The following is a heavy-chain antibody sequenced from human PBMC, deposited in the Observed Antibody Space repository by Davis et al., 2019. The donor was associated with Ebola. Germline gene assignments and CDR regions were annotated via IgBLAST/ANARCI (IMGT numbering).Heavy chain of an antibody. D-gene: IGHD2-15*01. CDR2: ISGSGGST. Sequence: GESLKISCAASGFTFSSYAMSWVRQAPGKGLEWVSAISGSGGSTYYADSVKGRFTISRDNAKNSLYLQMNSLRAEDTAVYYCARDSAEDIVVVVAAPDYWGQGTLVTVSS. V-gene: IGHV3-23*01. CDR3: ARDSAEDIVVVVAAPDY. CDR1: GFTFSSYA. J-gene: IGHJ4*02.